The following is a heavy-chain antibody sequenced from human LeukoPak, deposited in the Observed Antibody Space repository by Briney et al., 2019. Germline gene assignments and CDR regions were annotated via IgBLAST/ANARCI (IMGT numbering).Heavy chain of an antibody. CDR1: GGSISSYY. D-gene: IGHD4/OR15-4a*01. J-gene: IGHJ5*02. CDR3: VRGPYGASISNWFDP. CDR2: IYYSGST. V-gene: IGHV4-59*01. Sequence: SETLSLTCTVSGGSISSYYWSWIRQPPGKGLEWIGYIYYSGSTNYNPSLKSRVTISVDTSKNQFSLKLSSVAAADTAVYYCVRGPYGASISNWFDPWGQGLLVTVSS.